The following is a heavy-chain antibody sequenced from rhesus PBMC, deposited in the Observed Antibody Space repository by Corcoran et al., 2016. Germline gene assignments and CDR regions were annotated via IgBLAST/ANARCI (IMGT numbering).Heavy chain of an antibody. CDR1: GGSISGYS. V-gene: IGHV4-81*01. D-gene: IGHD2-2*01. J-gene: IGHJ5-1*01. CDR2: IEANPACN. CDR3: ASLFSLYYNRLDV. Sequence: QMQLQESGPGLVKPSETRSLTCDVSGGSISGYSWTWIRQPPGKGLEWMGNIEANPACNTNTPTLRSRVTISRDTSKNRCSLKLSSVTAADTAVYYCASLFSLYYNRLDVWGPGVLVTVSS.